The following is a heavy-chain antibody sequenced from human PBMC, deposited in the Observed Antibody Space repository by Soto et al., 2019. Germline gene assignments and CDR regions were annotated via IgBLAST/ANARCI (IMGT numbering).Heavy chain of an antibody. CDR1: GGSINSGGYS. J-gene: IGHJ6*02. V-gene: IGHV4-30-2*01. CDR2: IYHTGNT. D-gene: IGHD2-2*01. Sequence: QLQLQESGSGLVKPSQTLSLTCTVSGGSINSGGYSWIWIRQPPGKGLVWIGYIYHTGNTFYNPSLQSRVTISVDQSKNQCSLSLGSVTAADTAMYYCARVERTISTPFAYGMDVWGQGTTVTVSS. CDR3: ARVERTISTPFAYGMDV.